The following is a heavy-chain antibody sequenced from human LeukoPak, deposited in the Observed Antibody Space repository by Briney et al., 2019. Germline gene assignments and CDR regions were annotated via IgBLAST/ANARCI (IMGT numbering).Heavy chain of an antibody. CDR2: IYYSGST. J-gene: IGHJ4*02. V-gene: IGHV4-31*03. Sequence: SETLSLTCTVSGGSISSGGYYWSWIRQHPGKGLEWIGYIYYSGSTYYNPSLKSRVTISVDTSKNQFSLKLSPVTAADTAVYYCARVGGSSSSYWGQGTLVTVSS. D-gene: IGHD6-6*01. CDR1: GGSISSGGYY. CDR3: ARVGGSSSSY.